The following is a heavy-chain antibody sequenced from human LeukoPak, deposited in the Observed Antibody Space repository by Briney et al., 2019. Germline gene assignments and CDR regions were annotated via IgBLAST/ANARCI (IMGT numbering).Heavy chain of an antibody. CDR3: AKDPRATMYYYYYYMDV. D-gene: IGHD5-12*01. Sequence: GGSLRLSCAASGFTFDDHGMSWVRQAPGKGLEWVAVISYDGSNKYYADSVKGRFTISRDNSKNTLYLQMNSLRAEDTAVYYCAKDPRATMYYYYYYMDVWGKGTTVTVSS. J-gene: IGHJ6*03. V-gene: IGHV3-30*18. CDR1: GFTFDDHG. CDR2: ISYDGSNK.